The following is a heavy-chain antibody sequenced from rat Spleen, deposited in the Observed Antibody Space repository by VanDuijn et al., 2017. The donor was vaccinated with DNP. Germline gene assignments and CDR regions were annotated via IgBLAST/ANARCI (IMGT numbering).Heavy chain of an antibody. V-gene: IGHV5-7*01. Sequence: EVQLVESGGGLVQPGRSLKLSCAVSGFIFNDYYMAWVRQAPKKGLEWVASISISGSRTYYPDSVKGRIHISRDNARNSLYLQMSSLKSEDTATYHCARGYTTDFLNWFAYWGPGTLVTVSS. D-gene: IGHD1-6*01. CDR3: ARGYTTDFLNWFAY. J-gene: IGHJ3*01. CDR1: GFIFNDYY. CDR2: ISISGSRT.